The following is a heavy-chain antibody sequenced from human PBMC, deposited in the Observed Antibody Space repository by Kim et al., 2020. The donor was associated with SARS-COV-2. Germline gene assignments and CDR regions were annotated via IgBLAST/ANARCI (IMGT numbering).Heavy chain of an antibody. V-gene: IGHV1-24*01. D-gene: IGHD2-2*01. CDR2: FDPEDGET. J-gene: IGHJ5*02. CDR1: GYTLTELS. CDR3: ATGPPYCSSTSCLNWFDP. Sequence: ASVKVSCKVSGYTLTELSMHWVRQAPGKGLEWMGGFDPEDGETIYAQKFQGRVTMTEDTSTDTAYMELSSLRSEDTAVYYCATGPPYCSSTSCLNWFDPWGQGTLVTVSS.